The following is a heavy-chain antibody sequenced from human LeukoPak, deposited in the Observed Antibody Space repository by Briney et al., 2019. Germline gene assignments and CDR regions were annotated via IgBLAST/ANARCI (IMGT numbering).Heavy chain of an antibody. CDR3: ARDWGVSYYGMDV. D-gene: IGHD3-10*01. J-gene: IGHJ6*02. CDR1: GFTFSSYW. Sequence: GGSLRLSCAASGFTFSSYWMSWVRQAPGKGLEWVANIKQDGSEEYYVDSVKGRFTISRDNAKNSLYLQMNSLRAEDTAVYYCARDWGVSYYGMDVWGQGTTVTVSS. V-gene: IGHV3-7*01. CDR2: IKQDGSEE.